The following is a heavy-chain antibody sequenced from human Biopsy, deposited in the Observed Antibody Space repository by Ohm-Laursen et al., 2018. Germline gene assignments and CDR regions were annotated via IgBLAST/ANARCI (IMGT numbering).Heavy chain of an antibody. CDR2: VYYSGTT. D-gene: IGHD3-3*01. J-gene: IGHJ4*02. CDR1: GGSISSNY. Sequence: SETLSLTCHVSGGSISSNYWSWIRQTPGKGLEWIGTVYYSGTTYDNPSLKNRVIISVDTSKNQFSLSLKTVTAADTAVYYCARHDLSDFWSGYPNFFDYWGQGTLVTVSS. V-gene: IGHV4-39*01. CDR3: ARHDLSDFWSGYPNFFDY.